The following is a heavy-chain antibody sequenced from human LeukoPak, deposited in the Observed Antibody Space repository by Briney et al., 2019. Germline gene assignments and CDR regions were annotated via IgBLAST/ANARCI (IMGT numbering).Heavy chain of an antibody. J-gene: IGHJ5*02. CDR3: ARRAAVTAIPYNWFDP. V-gene: IGHV1-18*01. CDR2: ISAYNGNT. CDR1: GYTFTSYG. Sequence: RASVKVSCKASGYTFTSYGISWVRQAPGQGLEWMGWISAYNGNTNYAQKLQGRVTMTRDTSTSTVYMELSSLRSEDTAVYYCARRAAVTAIPYNWFDPWGQGTLVTVFS. D-gene: IGHD2-21*02.